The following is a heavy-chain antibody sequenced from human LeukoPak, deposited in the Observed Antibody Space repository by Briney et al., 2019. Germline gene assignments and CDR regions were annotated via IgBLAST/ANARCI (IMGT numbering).Heavy chain of an antibody. V-gene: IGHV4-59*11. Sequence: SETLSLTCIVSGGSISSHYWSWIRQPPGKGLEWIGYIYYSGSTNYNPSLKSRVTISVDTSKNQFSLKLSSVTAADTAVYYCARAKGTGSDPLGQGTLVTVSS. CDR2: IYYSGST. J-gene: IGHJ5*02. CDR3: ARAKGTGSDP. D-gene: IGHD3/OR15-3a*01. CDR1: GGSISSHY.